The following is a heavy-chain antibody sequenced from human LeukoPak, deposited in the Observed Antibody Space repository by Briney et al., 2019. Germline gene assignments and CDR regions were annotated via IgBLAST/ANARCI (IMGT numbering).Heavy chain of an antibody. CDR2: IYYNGNT. CDR3: ARGGDDDYGDYATGY. V-gene: IGHV4-39*07. CDR1: SASIRSSNYY. D-gene: IGHD4-17*01. J-gene: IGHJ4*02. Sequence: SETLSLTCTVSSASIRSSNYYWGWIRQPPGKGLEWIGSIYYNGNTYYNPSLKSRVTISVDTSKNQFSLKLSSVTAADTAVYYCARGGDDDYGDYATGYWGQGTLVTVSS.